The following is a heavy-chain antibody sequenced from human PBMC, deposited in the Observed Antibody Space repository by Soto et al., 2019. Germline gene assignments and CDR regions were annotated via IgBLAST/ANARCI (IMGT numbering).Heavy chain of an antibody. CDR3: AREGYSSGWYPYDY. J-gene: IGHJ4*02. CDR1: GYTFTSYG. Sequence: ASVKVSCKASGYTFTSYGISWVRQAPGQGLEWMGWISAYNGNTNYVQKLQGRVTMTTDTSTSTAYMELRSLRSDDTAVYYCAREGYSSGWYPYDYWGQGTLVTVSS. CDR2: ISAYNGNT. V-gene: IGHV1-18*01. D-gene: IGHD6-19*01.